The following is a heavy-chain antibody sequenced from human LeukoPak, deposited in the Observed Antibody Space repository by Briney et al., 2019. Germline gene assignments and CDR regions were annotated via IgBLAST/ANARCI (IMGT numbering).Heavy chain of an antibody. D-gene: IGHD3-22*01. J-gene: IGHJ4*02. Sequence: ASVKVSCKASGGTFSSYAISWVRQAPGQGLEWMGRIIPILGIANHAQKFQGRVTITADKSTSTAYMELSSLRSEDTAVYYCARCTYYDSSGDYNFDYWGQGTLVTVSS. CDR2: IIPILGIA. CDR3: ARCTYYDSSGDYNFDY. CDR1: GGTFSSYA. V-gene: IGHV1-69*04.